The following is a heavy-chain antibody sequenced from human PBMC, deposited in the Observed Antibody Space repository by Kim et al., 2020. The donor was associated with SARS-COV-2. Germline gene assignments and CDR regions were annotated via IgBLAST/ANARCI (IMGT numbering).Heavy chain of an antibody. V-gene: IGHV4-39*01. Sequence: SQTLSLTCTVAGGSISSSSYYWGWIRQPPGKGLEWIGSIYYSGSTYYNPSLKSRVTISVDTSKNQFSLKLSSVTAADTAVYYCASRIRYFGSYYYYGMDVWGQGTTVTVSS. J-gene: IGHJ6*02. D-gene: IGHD3-9*01. CDR2: IYYSGST. CDR1: GGSISSSSYY. CDR3: ASRIRYFGSYYYYGMDV.